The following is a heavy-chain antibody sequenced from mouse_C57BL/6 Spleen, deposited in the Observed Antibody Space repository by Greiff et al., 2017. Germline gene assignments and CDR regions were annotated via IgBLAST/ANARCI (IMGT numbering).Heavy chain of an antibody. J-gene: IGHJ2*01. CDR1: GYSFTGYF. D-gene: IGHD1-1*01. CDR3: ALITTVVAPFDY. V-gene: IGHV1-20*01. Sequence: VQLQQSGPELVKPGDSVKISCKASGYSFTGYFMNWVMQSHGKSLEWIGRINPYNGVTFYNQKFKGKATLTVDKSSSTAHMELRSLTSEDSAVYYCALITTVVAPFDYWGQGTTLTVSS. CDR2: INPYNGVT.